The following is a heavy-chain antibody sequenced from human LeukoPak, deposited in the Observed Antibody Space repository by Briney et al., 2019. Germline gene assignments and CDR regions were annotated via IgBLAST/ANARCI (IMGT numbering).Heavy chain of an antibody. V-gene: IGHV3-33*06. CDR1: GFTFSSYG. CDR2: IWYDGSNK. J-gene: IGHJ4*02. Sequence: GGSLRLSCAASGFTFSSYGMHWVRQAPGKGLECVAVIWYDGSNKYYADSVKGRFTISRDNSKNTLYLQMNSLRAEDTAVYYCAKDEDYGDYRNPFDYWGQGTLVTVSS. D-gene: IGHD4-17*01. CDR3: AKDEDYGDYRNPFDY.